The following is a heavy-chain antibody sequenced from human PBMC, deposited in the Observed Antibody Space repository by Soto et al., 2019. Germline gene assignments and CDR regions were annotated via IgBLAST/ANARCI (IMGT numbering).Heavy chain of an antibody. D-gene: IGHD4-17*01. CDR3: ALSHTVTTDY. Sequence: EVQLVESGGGLVQPGGSLRLSCAASGLTFSSYWMHWVRQAPGKGLVWVSRINSDGSSTSYADSVKGRFTISSDNAKNPLYLQMNSLRAEDTAVYYCALSHTVTTDYWGTGTLVTVSA. V-gene: IGHV3-74*01. CDR1: GLTFSSYW. J-gene: IGHJ4*02. CDR2: INSDGSST.